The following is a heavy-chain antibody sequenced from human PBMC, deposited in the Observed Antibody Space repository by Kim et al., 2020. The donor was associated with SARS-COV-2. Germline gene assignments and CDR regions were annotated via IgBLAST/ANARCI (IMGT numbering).Heavy chain of an antibody. V-gene: IGHV1-24*01. Sequence: ASVKVSCKVSGYTLIELSMHWVRQAPGKGLEWMGGFDPEDVETIYAQKFQGRVTMTEDTSTDTAYMELSSLRSEDTAVYYCATSYAYCGGDCYYFDYWGQGTLVTVSS. D-gene: IGHD2-21*01. CDR1: GYTLIELS. CDR2: FDPEDVET. J-gene: IGHJ4*02. CDR3: ATSYAYCGGDCYYFDY.